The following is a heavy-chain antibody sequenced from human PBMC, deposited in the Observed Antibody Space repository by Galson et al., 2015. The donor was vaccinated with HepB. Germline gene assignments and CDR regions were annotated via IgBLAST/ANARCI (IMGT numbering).Heavy chain of an antibody. V-gene: IGHV1-58*01. CDR1: GFTFTRSA. D-gene: IGHD3-22*01. J-gene: IGHJ5*02. CDR3: AADPYYDDRSGYSNLFDP. Sequence: SVKVSCKASGFTFTRSAVQWVRQARGQRLEWMGWIVVDSGDTNYAQKFQERVTITRDMSRSTAYMELSSLRSDDTAVYYCAADPYYDDRSGYSNLFDPWGQGPLVTVSS. CDR2: IVVDSGDT.